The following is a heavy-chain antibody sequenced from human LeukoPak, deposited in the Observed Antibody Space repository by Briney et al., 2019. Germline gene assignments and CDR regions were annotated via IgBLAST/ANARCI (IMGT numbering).Heavy chain of an antibody. CDR1: GFTFSSYA. CDR3: ARDSDELYFTMVRGVITDY. CDR2: ISYDGSNK. J-gene: IGHJ4*02. V-gene: IGHV3-30-3*01. Sequence: GRSLRLSCAASGFTFSSYAMHWVRQAPGKGLEWVAVISYDGSNKYYADSVKGRFTISRDNSKNTLYLQMNSLRAEDTAVYYCARDSDELYFTMVRGVITDYWGQGTLVTVSS. D-gene: IGHD3-10*01.